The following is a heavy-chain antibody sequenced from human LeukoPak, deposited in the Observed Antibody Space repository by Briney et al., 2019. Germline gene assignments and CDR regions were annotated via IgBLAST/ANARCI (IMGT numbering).Heavy chain of an antibody. J-gene: IGHJ4*02. CDR3: AKDWANGDYIDH. Sequence: QTGGSLRLSCAASGFTFSDYGMHWVRQAPGKGLEWVAVVSYDGTNEKYADPVKGGFTISRDNSKNTLPLQMNSLRADDTAVYYCAKDWANGDYIDHWGQGTLVTVSS. CDR1: GFTFSDYG. V-gene: IGHV3-30*18. CDR2: VSYDGTNE. D-gene: IGHD2-8*01.